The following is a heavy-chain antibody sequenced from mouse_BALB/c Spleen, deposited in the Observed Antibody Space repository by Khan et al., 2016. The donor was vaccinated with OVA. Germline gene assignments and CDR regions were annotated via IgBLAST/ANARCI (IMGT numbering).Heavy chain of an antibody. D-gene: IGHD1-1*01. Sequence: QIQLEQSGPELKKPGETVKISCKASGYNITNYRMNWMKQAPEKGLKWMGWINTYTGEPTYGADFKGRVAFSVETSASTAYLQINNLINEDMDTYIGARESSYWYFDVWGAGTTVTVSS. CDR3: ARESSYWYFDV. V-gene: IGHV9-1*02. J-gene: IGHJ1*01. CDR1: GYNITNYR. CDR2: INTYTGEP.